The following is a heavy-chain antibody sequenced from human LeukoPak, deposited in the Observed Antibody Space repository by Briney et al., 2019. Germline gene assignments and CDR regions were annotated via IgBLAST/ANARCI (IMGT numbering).Heavy chain of an antibody. Sequence: GASVKVSCKASGYTFTGYYMHWVRQAPGQGLEWMGWINPNSGGTNYAQKFQGRVTMTRDTSISTAYMELSRLRSDDTAVYYCARPIYSSSWHPPDYWGQGTLVTVSS. CDR3: ARPIYSSSWHPPDY. D-gene: IGHD6-13*01. V-gene: IGHV1-2*02. J-gene: IGHJ4*02. CDR2: INPNSGGT. CDR1: GYTFTGYY.